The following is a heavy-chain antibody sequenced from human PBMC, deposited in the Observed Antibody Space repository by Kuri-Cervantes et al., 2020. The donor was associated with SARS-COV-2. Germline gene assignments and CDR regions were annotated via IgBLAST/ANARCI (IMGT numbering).Heavy chain of an antibody. V-gene: IGHV3-30-3*01. J-gene: IGHJ3*02. CDR3: ARDRMEYQLLWGDWNDAFDI. Sequence: GESLKISCAASGFTVSSYAMHWVRQAPGKGLEWVAVISYDGSNKYYADSVKGRFTISRDNSKNTLYLQMNSLRAEDTAVYYCARDRMEYQLLWGDWNDAFDIWGQGTMVTVSS. CDR2: ISYDGSNK. D-gene: IGHD2-2*01. CDR1: GFTVSSYA.